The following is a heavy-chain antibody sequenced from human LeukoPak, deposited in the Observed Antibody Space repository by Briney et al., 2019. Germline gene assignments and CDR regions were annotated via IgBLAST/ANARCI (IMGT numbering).Heavy chain of an antibody. CDR3: ARVAGNPYYYYYMDV. V-gene: IGHV4-61*02. Sequence: SETLSLTCTVSGGSISSSSYYWGWIRQPAGKGLEWIGRIYTSGSTNYNPSLKSRVTISVDTSKNQFSLKLSSVTAADTAVYYCARVAGNPYYYYYMDVWGKGTTVTISS. CDR2: IYTSGST. D-gene: IGHD4-23*01. CDR1: GGSISSSSYY. J-gene: IGHJ6*03.